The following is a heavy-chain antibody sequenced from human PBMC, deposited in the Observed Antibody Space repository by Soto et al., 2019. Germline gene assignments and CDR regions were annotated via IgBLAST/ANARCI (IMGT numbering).Heavy chain of an antibody. CDR2: IDPSDSQT. Sequence: WEALKISCKGSGYSFAGYWITWVRQMPGKGLEWMGRIDPSDSQTYYSPSFRGHVTISAAKSITTVFLQWSSLSASDTAMYYCVSQISDSDSGPKFPYYFDSWGQGTLVTVSS. J-gene: IGHJ4*02. V-gene: IGHV5-10-1*01. CDR1: GYSFAGYW. D-gene: IGHD3-22*01. CDR3: VSQISDSDSGPKFPYYFDS.